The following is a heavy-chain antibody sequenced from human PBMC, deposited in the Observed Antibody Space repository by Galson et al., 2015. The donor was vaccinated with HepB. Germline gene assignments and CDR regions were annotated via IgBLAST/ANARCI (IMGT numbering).Heavy chain of an antibody. CDR1: GFTFSSYA. V-gene: IGHV3-33*06. CDR2: MWYDENNK. J-gene: IGHJ6*02. Sequence: SLRLSCAASGFTFSSYAMHWVRQAPDKGLEWVSIMWYDENNKYYADSVKGRFSISRDNSKNTLYLQMNSLRAEDTAVYFCAKNDCTGDCTHYYYYGMDVWGQGTTVTVSS. D-gene: IGHD2-8*02. CDR3: AKNDCTGDCTHYYYYGMDV.